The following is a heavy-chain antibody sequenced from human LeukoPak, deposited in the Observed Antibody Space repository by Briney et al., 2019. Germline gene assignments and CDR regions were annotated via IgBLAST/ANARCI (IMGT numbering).Heavy chain of an antibody. V-gene: IGHV3-7*01. Sequence: GGSLRLSCVVSGFTFSSFWMTWVRQAPGNGLEWVANIKVDGSEKHYADSVKGRFTISRDNAKNSLYLQINSPTAEDTAVYYCASGSKLDYWGQGTLVTVSS. CDR1: GFTFSSFW. D-gene: IGHD3-10*01. CDR3: ASGSKLDY. CDR2: IKVDGSEK. J-gene: IGHJ4*02.